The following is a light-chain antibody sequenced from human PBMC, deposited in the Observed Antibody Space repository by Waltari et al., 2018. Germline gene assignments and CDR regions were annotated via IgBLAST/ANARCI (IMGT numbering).Light chain of an antibody. CDR1: PLPKQS. CDR3: QSADSTSTHVV. J-gene: IGLJ2*01. Sequence: SSELPQPPSVSVSPGQTATVTCPGDPLPKQSAFWFQQKPGQAPVLVTYKDTERPSGCPDRFSGSTSGTTVTLTISGVQAEDEADYYCQSADSTSTHVVFGGGTKLTVL. CDR2: KDT. V-gene: IGLV3-25*03.